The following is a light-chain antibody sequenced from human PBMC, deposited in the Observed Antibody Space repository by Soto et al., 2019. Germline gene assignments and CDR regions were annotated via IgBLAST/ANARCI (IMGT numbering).Light chain of an antibody. CDR2: KAS. V-gene: IGKV1-5*03. CDR3: QQYKDWPTT. J-gene: IGKJ1*01. CDR1: QTISSW. Sequence: DIQMAQSPSTLSGSIGDRVTITCRASQTISSWLAWYQQKPGKAPKLLIYKASTLKSGVPSRFSGSGSGTDFTLTITSLHSDDSGVYYCQQYKDWPTTFGQGTKVDIK.